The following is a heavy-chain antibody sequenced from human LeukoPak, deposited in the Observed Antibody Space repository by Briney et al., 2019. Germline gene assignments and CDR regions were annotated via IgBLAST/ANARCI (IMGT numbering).Heavy chain of an antibody. J-gene: IGHJ4*02. Sequence: GGSLRLSCAASGFTFSSNYMSWVRQAPGKGLEWVSVIYSGGSTYYADSVKGRFTISRDNSKNTLYLQMNSLRAEDTAVYYCARGGPAAGRFDYWGQGTLVTVSS. CDR2: IYSGGST. CDR3: ARGGPAAGRFDY. CDR1: GFTFSSNY. D-gene: IGHD6-13*01. V-gene: IGHV3-66*01.